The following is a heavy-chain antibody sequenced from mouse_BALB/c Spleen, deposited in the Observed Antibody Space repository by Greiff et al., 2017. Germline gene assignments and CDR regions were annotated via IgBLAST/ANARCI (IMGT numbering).Heavy chain of an antibody. CDR2: IDPANGNT. Sequence: VQLKESGAELVKPGASVKLSCTASGFNIKDTYMHWVKQRPEQGLEWIGRIDPANGNTKYDPKFQGKATITADTSSNTAYLQLSSLTSEDTAVYYCARGLRLYYYAMDYWGQGTSVTVSS. V-gene: IGHV14-3*02. CDR1: GFNIKDTY. J-gene: IGHJ4*01. D-gene: IGHD1-2*01. CDR3: ARGLRLYYYAMDY.